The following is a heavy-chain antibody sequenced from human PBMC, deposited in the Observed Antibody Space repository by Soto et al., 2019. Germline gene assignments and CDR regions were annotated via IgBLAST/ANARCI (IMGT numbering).Heavy chain of an antibody. Sequence: QVQLVQSGAEVKKPGSSVKVSCKASGGTLNNFAVSWVRQAPGQGLEWMGGIVRLFGTANYEKKFQGRVTITSDESTRTAYMEMRTLRSEDTAIYYCAISGNSRVYFDLWGRGTLVTVSS. CDR2: IVRLFGTA. V-gene: IGHV1-69*01. D-gene: IGHD1-26*01. CDR3: AISGNSRVYFDL. J-gene: IGHJ2*01. CDR1: GGTLNNFA.